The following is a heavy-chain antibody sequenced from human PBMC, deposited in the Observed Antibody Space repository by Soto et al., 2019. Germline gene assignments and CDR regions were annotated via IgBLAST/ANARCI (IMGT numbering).Heavy chain of an antibody. CDR2: ISYDGRNT. CDR1: GFTFSSSA. D-gene: IGHD6-13*01. CDR3: ARSTGSWYDLFCEY. V-gene: IGHV3-30*04. J-gene: IGHJ4*02. Sequence: QVQLVESGGGVVQPGRSLRLSCAASGFTFSSSAMHWVRQAPGKGLEWVAVISYDGRNTYYADSVKGRFTISRDSSKNTLYLLMNSLRAEDTAVYYCARSTGSWYDLFCEYWGQGTLVTVSS.